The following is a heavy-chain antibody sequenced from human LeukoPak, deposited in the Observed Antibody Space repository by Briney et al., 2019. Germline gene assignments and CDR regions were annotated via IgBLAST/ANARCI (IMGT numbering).Heavy chain of an antibody. CDR3: ASTGPDISGHYQAY. V-gene: IGHV4-59*01. CDR1: GGSIVGYF. J-gene: IGHJ4*02. D-gene: IGHD3-22*01. Sequence: PSETLSLTCAVSGGSIVGYFWSWIRQLPGKGLEWIGYVYYGGNTDYNPSLGGRATITVGTSKNQFSLKLTSVTAADTAVYYCASTGPDISGHYQAYWGQGTLVIVSS. CDR2: VYYGGNT.